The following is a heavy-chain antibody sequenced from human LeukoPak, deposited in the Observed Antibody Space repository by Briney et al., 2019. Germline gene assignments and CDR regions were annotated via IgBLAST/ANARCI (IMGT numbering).Heavy chain of an antibody. J-gene: IGHJ6*03. Sequence: ASVKVSCKASGGTFSSYAIRWVRQAPGQGLEWMVGIIPIFGTANYAQKFLGRVTITADESTSTAYMELSSLRSEDTAVYYCASTPPPDIVVVPAATYYMDVWGKGTTVTVSS. V-gene: IGHV1-69*13. CDR2: IIPIFGTA. D-gene: IGHD2-2*01. CDR3: ASTPPPDIVVVPAATYYMDV. CDR1: GGTFSSYA.